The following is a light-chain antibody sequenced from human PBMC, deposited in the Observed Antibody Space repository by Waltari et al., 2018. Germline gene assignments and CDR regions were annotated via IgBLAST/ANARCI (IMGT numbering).Light chain of an antibody. CDR2: RND. V-gene: IGLV1-47*01. Sequence: QSVLSQPPSASGTPGQRVTISGSGTRSNVGSNYVYWYQHLPGPVPKLLIYRNDQRPSGVPDRFSGSKSGTSASLAISGLQSEDESDYYCAVWDDSLIGRVFGGGTKLTVL. CDR3: AVWDDSLIGRV. J-gene: IGLJ3*02. CDR1: RSNVGSNY.